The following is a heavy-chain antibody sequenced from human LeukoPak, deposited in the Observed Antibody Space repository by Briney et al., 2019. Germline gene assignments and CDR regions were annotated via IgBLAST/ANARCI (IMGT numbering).Heavy chain of an antibody. Sequence: PSETLPLTCAVYGGSFSGYYWSWIRQPPGKGLEWIGEINHSGSTNYNPSLKSRVTISVDTSKNQLSLKLSSVTAADTAVYYCARETMGVLRYFDWSPNLDYWGQGTLVTVSS. CDR2: INHSGST. CDR3: ARETMGVLRYFDWSPNLDY. D-gene: IGHD3-9*01. V-gene: IGHV4-34*01. J-gene: IGHJ4*02. CDR1: GGSFSGYY.